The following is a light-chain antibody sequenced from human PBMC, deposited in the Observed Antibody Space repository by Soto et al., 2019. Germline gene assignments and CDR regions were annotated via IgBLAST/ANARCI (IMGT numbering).Light chain of an antibody. V-gene: IGLV1-40*01. CDR1: SSDIGAGYD. CDR2: GNS. J-gene: IGLJ2*01. CDR3: QSYDISLSGSVV. Sequence: QSVLTQPPSVSGAPGQRVTISCTGSSSDIGAGYDVHWYQQLPGTAPKLLIYGNSNRPSGVPDRFSGSKSGTSASLAITGLQAEDGAGYYCQSYDISLSGSVVFGGGTKLTVL.